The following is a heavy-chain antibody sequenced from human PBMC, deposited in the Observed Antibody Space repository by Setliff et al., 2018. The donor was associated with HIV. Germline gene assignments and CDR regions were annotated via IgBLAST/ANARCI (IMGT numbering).Heavy chain of an antibody. V-gene: IGHV3-21*01. D-gene: IGHD2-2*01. Sequence: PGGSLRLSCAASGFTFSSYSMNWVRQAPGKGLEWVSSISSSGSYISSADSLKGRFTISRDNAKNSLYLQMNSLRAEDTAVYYCALVASDAFDIWGQGTMVTVSS. CDR3: ALVASDAFDI. CDR2: ISSSGSYI. CDR1: GFTFSSYS. J-gene: IGHJ3*02.